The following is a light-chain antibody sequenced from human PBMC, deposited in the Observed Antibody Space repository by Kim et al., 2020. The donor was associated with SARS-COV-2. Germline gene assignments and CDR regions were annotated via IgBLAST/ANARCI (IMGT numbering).Light chain of an antibody. Sequence: EIVMTQSPVTLSVSPGERATLSSRASQSVNSHLAWYQQKPGQAPRLLIYGASTRATGIPARFSGSGSGTEFTLTISSLQSEDFAVFYCQQYNSWPLTFGGGTKLEI. CDR2: GAS. CDR3: QQYNSWPLT. J-gene: IGKJ4*01. CDR1: QSVNSH. V-gene: IGKV3-15*01.